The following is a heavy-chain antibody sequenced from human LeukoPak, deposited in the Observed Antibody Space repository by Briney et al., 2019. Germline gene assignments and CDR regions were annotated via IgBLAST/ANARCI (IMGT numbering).Heavy chain of an antibody. J-gene: IGHJ4*02. CDR3: ARDRSGSYLDY. D-gene: IGHD1-26*01. CDR2: ISSSSYI. CDR1: GFTFSSYS. Sequence: GGSLRLSCAASGFTFSSYSMNWVRQAPGKGLEWVSSISSSSYIYYADSVKGRFTISRDNAKNSLYLQMNSLRAEDTAVYYCARDRSGSYLDYWGQGTLVTVSS. V-gene: IGHV3-21*01.